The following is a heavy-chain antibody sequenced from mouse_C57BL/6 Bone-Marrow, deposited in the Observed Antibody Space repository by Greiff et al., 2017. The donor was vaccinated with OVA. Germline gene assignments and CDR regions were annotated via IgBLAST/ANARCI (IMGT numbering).Heavy chain of an antibody. V-gene: IGHV1-81*01. CDR2: IYPRSGNT. D-gene: IGHD1-1*01. CDR3: ARRYYGSSYNAY. J-gene: IGHJ3*01. Sequence: QVQLQQSGAELARPGASVKLSCKASGYTFTSYGISWVKQRTGQGLEWIGEIYPRSGNTYYNEKFKGKATLTADKSYSTAYMELRSLTSEDSAVYFGARRYYGSSYNAYWGQGTLVTVSA. CDR1: GYTFTSYG.